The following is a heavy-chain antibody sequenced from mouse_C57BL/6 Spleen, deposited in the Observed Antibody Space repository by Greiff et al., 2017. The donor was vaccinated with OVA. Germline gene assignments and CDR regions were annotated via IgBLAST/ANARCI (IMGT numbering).Heavy chain of an antibody. D-gene: IGHD2-5*01. Sequence: QVQLQQPGAELVKPGASVKMSCKASGYTFTSYWITWVKQRHGQGLEWIGDIYPGSGSTNYNEKFKSKATLTVDTSASTAYMLLSSLTSEDSAVYYCARWNPPYYSNYGYFDVWGTGTTVTVSS. J-gene: IGHJ1*03. CDR1: GYTFTSYW. CDR2: IYPGSGST. V-gene: IGHV1-55*01. CDR3: ARWNPPYYSNYGYFDV.